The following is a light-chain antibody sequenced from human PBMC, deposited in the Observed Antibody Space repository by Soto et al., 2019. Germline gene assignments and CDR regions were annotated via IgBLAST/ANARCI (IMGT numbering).Light chain of an antibody. CDR1: QSVSSS. Sequence: EIVMTQSPATVSVSPGERATLSCRATQSVSSSLAWYQQKPGQAPRRLIYGASTRATGIPARFSGSGSGTEFTLTISSLQSEDFAVYYCQQYSSWPPITFGQGTRLEIK. J-gene: IGKJ5*01. V-gene: IGKV3-15*01. CDR3: QQYSSWPPIT. CDR2: GAS.